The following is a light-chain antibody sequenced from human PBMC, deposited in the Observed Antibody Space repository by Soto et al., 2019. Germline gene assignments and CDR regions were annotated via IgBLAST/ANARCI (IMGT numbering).Light chain of an antibody. V-gene: IGKV3-15*01. CDR3: QQYNSWPPLT. Sequence: EIVMTQSPATLSVSPGERATLSCRPSQSITTNLAWYQQKPGQAPRLLISGASTRATGIPARFSGSGSGTEFTLTISSLQSEDFAVYYCQQYNSWPPLTFGGGTKVEIK. CDR1: QSITTN. CDR2: GAS. J-gene: IGKJ4*01.